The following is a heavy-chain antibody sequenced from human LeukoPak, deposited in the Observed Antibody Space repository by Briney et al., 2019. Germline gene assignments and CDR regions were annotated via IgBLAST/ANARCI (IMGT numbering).Heavy chain of an antibody. CDR1: GFTLSSYA. D-gene: IGHD3-22*01. J-gene: IGHJ4*02. V-gene: IGHV3-23*01. CDR3: AKLPYRGYYDSSGYFDY. CDR2: ISGSGDST. Sequence: GGSLRLSCAASGFTLSSYAMSWVRQAPGKGLEWVSAISGSGDSTYYADSVKGRFTFSRDNSKSTLYLQMNSLRADDTAVYYCAKLPYRGYYDSSGYFDYWGQGTLVTVSS.